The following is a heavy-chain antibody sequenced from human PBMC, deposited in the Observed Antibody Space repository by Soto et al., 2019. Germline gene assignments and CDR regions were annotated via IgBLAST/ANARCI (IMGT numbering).Heavy chain of an antibody. CDR2: ISAYNGNT. V-gene: IGHV1-18*01. D-gene: IGHD2-15*01. CDR3: ARTRGYCSGGSCYFDY. CDR1: GYTFTSYG. J-gene: IGHJ4*02. Sequence: GASVKVSCKASGYTFTSYGSSWVRQAPGQGLEWMGWISAYNGNTNYAQKFQGGVTMTTNTSTTTVYIELRSLRSDDTAVYYCARTRGYCSGGSCYFDYWGQGTLVTVSS.